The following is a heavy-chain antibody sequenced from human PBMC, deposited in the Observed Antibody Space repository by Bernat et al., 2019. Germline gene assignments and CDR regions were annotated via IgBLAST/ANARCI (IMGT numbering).Heavy chain of an antibody. V-gene: IGHV3-11*05. CDR2: ISSSSSYT. Sequence: QVQLVESGGGLVKPGGSLRLSCAASGFTFSDYYMSWIRQSPGKGLDWVSYISSSSSYTNDSDSVQGRFTSSRDNAKNSLYLQMNSLRDEDTAVYYCARGTSTSAPYMDVWGKGTTVTVSS. CDR1: GFTFSDYY. J-gene: IGHJ6*03. CDR3: ARGTSTSAPYMDV.